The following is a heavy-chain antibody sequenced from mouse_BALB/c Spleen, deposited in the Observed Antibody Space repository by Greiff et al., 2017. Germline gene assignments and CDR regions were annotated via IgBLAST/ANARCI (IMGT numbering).Heavy chain of an antibody. D-gene: IGHD2-1*01. CDR1: GFTFSSFG. CDR2: ISSGSSTI. V-gene: IGHV5-17*02. Sequence: VQRVESGGGLVQPGGSRKLSCAASGFTFSSFGMHWVRQAPEKGLEWVAYISSGSSTIYYADTVKGRFTISRDNPKNTLFLQMTSLRSEDTAMYYCARYGGYGNSFAYWGQGTLVTVSA. J-gene: IGHJ3*01. CDR3: ARYGGYGNSFAY.